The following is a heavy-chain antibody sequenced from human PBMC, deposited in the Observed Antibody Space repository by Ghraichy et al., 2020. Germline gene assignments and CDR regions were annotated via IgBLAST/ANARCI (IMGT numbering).Heavy chain of an antibody. CDR3: ARAVTVTGPYTYNWFDP. J-gene: IGHJ5*02. CDR1: GGSFSGYY. CDR2: INHSGST. V-gene: IGHV4-34*01. D-gene: IGHD4-17*01. Sequence: SQTLSLTCAVYGGSFSGYYWSWIRQPPGKGLEWIGEINHSGSTNYNPSLKSRVTISVDTSKNQFSLKLSSVTAADTAVYYCARAVTVTGPYTYNWFDPWGQGTLVTVSS.